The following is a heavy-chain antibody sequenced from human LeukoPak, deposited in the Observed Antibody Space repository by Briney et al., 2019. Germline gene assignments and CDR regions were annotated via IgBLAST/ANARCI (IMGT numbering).Heavy chain of an antibody. CDR1: GFTFSSYA. V-gene: IGHV3-23*01. CDR3: ASEYSSGWHKLVY. CDR2: ISGSGGST. J-gene: IGHJ4*02. D-gene: IGHD6-19*01. Sequence: GGSLRLSCAASGFTFSSYAMSWVRQAPGKGLEWVSAISGSGGSTYYADSVKGRFTISRDNAKNSLYLQMNSLRAEDTAVYYCASEYSSGWHKLVYWGQGTLVTVSS.